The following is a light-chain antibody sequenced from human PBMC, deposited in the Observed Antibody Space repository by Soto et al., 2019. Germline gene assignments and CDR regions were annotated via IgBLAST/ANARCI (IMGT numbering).Light chain of an antibody. V-gene: IGKV3-11*01. J-gene: IGKJ1*01. CDR3: HQSSNWPRT. Sequence: EIVLPQSPATLSLSPGERATLSCRASQSVSSYLAWYQQKPGQAPSLLIYDASNRATAIPARFSGSGSGTDFTLTISSLEPEDFAVYYCHQSSNWPRTFGQGTKVDIK. CDR1: QSVSSY. CDR2: DAS.